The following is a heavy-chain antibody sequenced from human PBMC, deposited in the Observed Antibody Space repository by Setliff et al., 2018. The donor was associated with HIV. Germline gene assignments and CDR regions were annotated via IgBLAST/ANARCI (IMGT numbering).Heavy chain of an antibody. CDR2: IYYSGST. J-gene: IGHJ3*02. D-gene: IGHD3-3*01. Sequence: SETLSLTCTVSGGSVSSGGYYWSWIRQHPGKGLECIGYIYYSGSTSYNPSLKSRVTISVDTSKNQFSLKLKSQTAADTAMYYCARGVWSGYYPDAFDIWGQGTMVTVSS. CDR1: GGSVSSGGYY. CDR3: ARGVWSGYYPDAFDI. V-gene: IGHV4-31*03.